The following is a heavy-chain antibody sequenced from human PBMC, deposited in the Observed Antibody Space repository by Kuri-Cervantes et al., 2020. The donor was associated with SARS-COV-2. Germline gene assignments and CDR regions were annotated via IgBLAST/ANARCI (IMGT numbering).Heavy chain of an antibody. V-gene: IGHV5-51*01. Sequence: GESLKISCKGSGYRFTSYWIGWVRQMPGKGLEWMGIIYPGDSDTRYSPSFQGQVTISADKSISTAYLQWSSLKASDTAMYYCARPLYYYDSSGYPGSVVAFDIWGQGTMVTVSS. CDR1: GYRFTSYW. J-gene: IGHJ3*02. D-gene: IGHD3-22*01. CDR2: IYPGDSDT. CDR3: ARPLYYYDSSGYPGSVVAFDI.